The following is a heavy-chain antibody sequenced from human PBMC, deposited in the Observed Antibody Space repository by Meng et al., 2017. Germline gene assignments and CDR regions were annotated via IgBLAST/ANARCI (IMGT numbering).Heavy chain of an antibody. CDR1: GYTFTGYY. J-gene: IGHJ6*02. V-gene: IGHV1-2*06. Sequence: ASVKVSCQASGYTFTGYYMHWVRQAPGHGLEWMGRINPNSGGTNYAQKRQGRVTMTRDTSISTAYMELSRLRSDDTAVYYCARDGVDTAYYYGMDVWGQGTTVTVSS. D-gene: IGHD5-18*01. CDR3: ARDGVDTAYYYGMDV. CDR2: INPNSGGT.